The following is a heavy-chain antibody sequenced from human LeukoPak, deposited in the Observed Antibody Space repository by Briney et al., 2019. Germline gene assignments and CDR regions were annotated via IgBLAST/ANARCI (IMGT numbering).Heavy chain of an antibody. Sequence: QPGGSLRLSCVASEFTFCKHGMLCVRQAPGKGLVWVSRIKNGWSSISYADSVKGRFTISRDNAKNTLYLQQNSLRAEDTAVYYCARDGGQNRYHDILTGYFTYYSYGMDVWGQGTTVTVSS. V-gene: IGHV3-74*01. CDR1: EFTFCKHG. CDR3: ARDGGQNRYHDILTGYFTYYSYGMDV. CDR2: IKNGWSSI. D-gene: IGHD3-9*01. J-gene: IGHJ6*02.